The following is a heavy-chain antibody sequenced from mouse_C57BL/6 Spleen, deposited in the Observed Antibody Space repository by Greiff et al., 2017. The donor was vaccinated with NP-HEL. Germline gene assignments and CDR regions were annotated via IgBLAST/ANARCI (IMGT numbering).Heavy chain of an antibody. D-gene: IGHD1-1*01. CDR2: INPSSGYT. V-gene: IGHV1-4*01. CDR1: GYTFTSYT. Sequence: QVQLQPSGAELARPGASVKMSCKASGYTFTSYTMHWVKQRPGQGLEWIGYINPSSGYTKYNQKFKDKATLTADKSSSPAYMQLSSLTSEDSAVYYCARDGKGFAYWGQGTLVTVSA. CDR3: ARDGKGFAY. J-gene: IGHJ3*01.